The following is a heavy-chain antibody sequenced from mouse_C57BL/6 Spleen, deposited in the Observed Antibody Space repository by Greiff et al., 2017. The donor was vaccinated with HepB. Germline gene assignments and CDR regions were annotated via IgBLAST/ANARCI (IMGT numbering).Heavy chain of an antibody. CDR2: IDPETGGT. Sequence: VKLMESGAELVRPGASVTLSCKASGYTFTDYEMHWVKQTPVHGLEWIGAIDPETGGTAYNQKFKGKAILTADKSSSTAYMELRSLTSEDSAVYYCTSAGTDPYYFDYWGQGTTLTVSS. D-gene: IGHD4-1*01. CDR3: TSAGTDPYYFDY. J-gene: IGHJ2*01. CDR1: GYTFTDYE. V-gene: IGHV1-15*01.